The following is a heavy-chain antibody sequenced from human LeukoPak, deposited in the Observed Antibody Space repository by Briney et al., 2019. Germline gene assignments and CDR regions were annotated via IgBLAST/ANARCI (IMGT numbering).Heavy chain of an antibody. V-gene: IGHV3-23*01. CDR3: AKDLSHYYGSGSYSDY. CDR1: GFTFSSYG. J-gene: IGHJ4*02. Sequence: GGSLRLSCAASGFTFSSYGMSWVRQAPGKGLEWVSAISGSGGSTYYADSVKGRFTISRDNSKNTLYLQMNSLRAEDTAVYYCAKDLSHYYGSGSYSDYWGQGTLVTVSS. D-gene: IGHD3-10*01. CDR2: ISGSGGST.